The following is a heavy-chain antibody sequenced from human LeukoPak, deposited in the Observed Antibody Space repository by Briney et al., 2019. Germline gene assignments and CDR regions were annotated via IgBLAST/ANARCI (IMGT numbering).Heavy chain of an antibody. CDR2: ISYHARDQ. D-gene: IGHD2-8*01. Sequence: LTGGSLRLSCTASGFTFSDHAMHWVRQAPGKGLEWVTVISYHARDQFYADSVKGRFTVSRDNSRNILYLQMNCLRAEDSAVYYCAAQPCINGICYLDYWGQGALVTVSS. CDR3: AAQPCINGICYLDY. CDR1: GFTFSDHA. V-gene: IGHV3-30*04. J-gene: IGHJ4*02.